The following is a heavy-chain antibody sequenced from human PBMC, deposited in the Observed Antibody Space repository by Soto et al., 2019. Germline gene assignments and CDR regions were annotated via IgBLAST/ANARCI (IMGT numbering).Heavy chain of an antibody. CDR3: ARERYSYGPYYFDY. D-gene: IGHD5-18*01. CDR2: ITSSGSTT. V-gene: IGHV3-11*01. J-gene: IGHJ4*02. Sequence: QVQLVESGGDLVKPGGSLRLSCAASGFTLSGYYMSWIRQAPGKGLEWVSSITSSGSTTYYTDSVKGRFTISRDNAKNSLYLQMNSLRAEDTAVYYCARERYSYGPYYFDYWGQGTLVTVSS. CDR1: GFTLSGYY.